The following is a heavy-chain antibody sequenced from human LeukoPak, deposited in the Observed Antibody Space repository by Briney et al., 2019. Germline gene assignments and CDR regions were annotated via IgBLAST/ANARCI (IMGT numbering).Heavy chain of an antibody. D-gene: IGHD3-22*01. CDR2: IKQDGSEK. V-gene: IGHV3-7*01. J-gene: IGHJ6*03. CDR3: ARRPKYYYDSSGYRGYYMDV. Sequence: GGSLRLSCAASGFTFSSYWMSWVRQAPGKGLEWVANIKQDGSEKYYVDSVKGRFTISRDNAKNSLYLQMNSLRAEDTAVYYCARRPKYYYDSSGYRGYYMDVWGKGTTVTISS. CDR1: GFTFSSYW.